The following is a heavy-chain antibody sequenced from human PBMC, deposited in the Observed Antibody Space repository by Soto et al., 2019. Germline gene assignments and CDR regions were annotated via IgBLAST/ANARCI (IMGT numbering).Heavy chain of an antibody. J-gene: IGHJ4*02. V-gene: IGHV1-3*01. CDR1: RYSLTTYA. CDR2: INAGNGDT. Sequence: ASLKVSCNDSRYSLTTYAQHWVRQSSVRRLEWMGWINAGNGDTKYSEKFQGRVTITRDTSANTAYMELSSLRSEDTSVYYCARDPGTEAALRANHFDYWGQGTLVTVSS. CDR3: ARDPGTEAALRANHFDY. D-gene: IGHD4-17*01.